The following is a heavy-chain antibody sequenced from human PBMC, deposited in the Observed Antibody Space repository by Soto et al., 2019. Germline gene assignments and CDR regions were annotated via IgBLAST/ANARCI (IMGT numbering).Heavy chain of an antibody. Sequence: QVELQESGPGLVKPSGTLSLTCAVSGGSVSSTYWWSWVRQPPGKGLEWIGEIYHSGSANYNPSLKSRVTISVDNSKNQFSLNLTSVTAADTAVYYCARYNAASGTYYFDYWGQGTLVTVSS. CDR1: GGSVSSTYW. J-gene: IGHJ4*02. D-gene: IGHD6-13*01. CDR2: IYHSGSA. CDR3: ARYNAASGTYYFDY. V-gene: IGHV4-4*02.